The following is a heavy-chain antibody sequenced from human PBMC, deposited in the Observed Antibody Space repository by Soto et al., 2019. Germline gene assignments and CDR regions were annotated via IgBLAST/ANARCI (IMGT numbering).Heavy chain of an antibody. CDR1: GFTFSSYA. Sequence: PWGSLRLSCAASGFTFSSYAMSWVRQAPGKGLEWVSAISGSGGSTYYADSVKGRFTISRDNSKNTLYLQMNSLRAEDTAVYYCAKARVDYDFWSGYSNFDYWGQGTLVTVSS. D-gene: IGHD3-3*01. CDR2: ISGSGGST. V-gene: IGHV3-23*01. J-gene: IGHJ4*02. CDR3: AKARVDYDFWSGYSNFDY.